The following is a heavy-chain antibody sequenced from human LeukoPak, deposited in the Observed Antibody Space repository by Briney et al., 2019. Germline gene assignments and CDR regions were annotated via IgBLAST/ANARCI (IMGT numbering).Heavy chain of an antibody. CDR1: GFTFSTYF. D-gene: IGHD5-24*01. Sequence: PGGSLRLSCAASGFTFSTYFMGWVRQAPGKGLECVANITPDGHEEYCVDSVQGRFTISRDNTRNSLFLQMSSLRAEDTAIYYCAKWRWRQSEFDYWGQGTPVTVSS. CDR2: ITPDGHEE. V-gene: IGHV3-7*01. J-gene: IGHJ4*02. CDR3: AKWRWRQSEFDY.